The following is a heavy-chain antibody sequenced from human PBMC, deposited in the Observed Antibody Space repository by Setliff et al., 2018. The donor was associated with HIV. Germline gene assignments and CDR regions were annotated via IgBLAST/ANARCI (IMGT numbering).Heavy chain of an antibody. CDR3: ATDCAVVGGTGSLDS. V-gene: IGHV3-21*04. J-gene: IGHJ4*02. CDR1: GFTFSNYS. CDR2: ISASSTYI. Sequence: GGSLRLSCAASGFTFSNYSMNWVRQTPGKGLAWVSSISASSTYIYYADSVKGLFTISRDNAENSLYLQMNSLRVEDTAVYYCATDCAVVGGTGSLDSWGQGTLVTVSS. D-gene: IGHD1-26*01.